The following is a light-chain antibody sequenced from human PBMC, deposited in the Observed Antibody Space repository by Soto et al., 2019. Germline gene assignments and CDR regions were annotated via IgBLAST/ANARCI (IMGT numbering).Light chain of an antibody. CDR3: QQYGYSPIT. J-gene: IGKJ1*01. V-gene: IGKV3-20*01. CDR2: AES. CDR1: ESVSSSH. Sequence: EIVLTQSPGTLSLSPGERATLSCRASESVSSSHVAWYQHKPGQAPRLLIYAESSRATGSPDRLSGGGSGKDFTLTISRLEPEDFAVYYCQQYGYSPITFGQGTKVDIK.